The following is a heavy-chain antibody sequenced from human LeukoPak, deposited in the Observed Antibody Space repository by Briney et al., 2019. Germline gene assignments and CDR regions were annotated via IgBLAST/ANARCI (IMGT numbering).Heavy chain of an antibody. CDR3: ATSKSRILDY. CDR2: IYSGGST. V-gene: IGHV3-66*01. D-gene: IGHD3-3*02. CDR1: GFTVSSNY. Sequence: PGGSLRLSCAASGFTVSSNYMYWVRQAPGKGLEWVSVIYSGGSTYYADSVKGRFTISRDNSKSTLYLQMNSLRAEDTAVYYCATSKSRILDYWGQGTLVTVSS. J-gene: IGHJ4*02.